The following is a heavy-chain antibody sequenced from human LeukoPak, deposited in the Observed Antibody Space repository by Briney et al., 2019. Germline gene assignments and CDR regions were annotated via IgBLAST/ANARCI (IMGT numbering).Heavy chain of an antibody. V-gene: IGHV3-48*03. Sequence: PGGSLRLSCTASGFTFSSYEMNWVRQAPGKGLEWVSYIASGGRTIYYADSVKGRFTISRDNDKNSVYLQMSRLRAEDTAVYYCARDGGTAKNGGFDHWGQGTLVTVSS. CDR2: IASGGRTI. J-gene: IGHJ4*02. CDR1: GFTFSSYE. CDR3: ARDGGTAKNGGFDH. D-gene: IGHD3-16*01.